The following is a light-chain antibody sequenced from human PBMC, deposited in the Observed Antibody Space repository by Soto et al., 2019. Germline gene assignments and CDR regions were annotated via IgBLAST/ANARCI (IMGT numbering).Light chain of an antibody. V-gene: IGKV3D-15*01. J-gene: IGKJ2*01. CDR3: QQYYNWPPLYT. CDR2: EAS. CDR1: QSVSIN. Sequence: EIVLTQSPATLSVSPGERATLSCRASQSVSINLAWYQQKPGQAPRFLIYEASTRATGITARFSGSGSGTEFTLTISSLQSEDSAIYYCQQYYNWPPLYTFGQGTKLEIK.